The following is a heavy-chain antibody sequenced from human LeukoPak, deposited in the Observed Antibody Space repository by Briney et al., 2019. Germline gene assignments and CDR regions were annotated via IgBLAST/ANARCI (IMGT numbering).Heavy chain of an antibody. D-gene: IGHD2-2*01. CDR1: GGSISSYY. Sequence: PSETLSLTCTVSGGSISSYYWSWIRQPPGKGLEWIGYIYYSGSTNYNPSLKSRVTISVDTSKNQFSLKLSSVTAADTAVYYCARDCSSTSCWLYNWFDPWGQGTLVTVSS. CDR2: IYYSGST. CDR3: ARDCSSTSCWLYNWFDP. V-gene: IGHV4-59*12. J-gene: IGHJ5*02.